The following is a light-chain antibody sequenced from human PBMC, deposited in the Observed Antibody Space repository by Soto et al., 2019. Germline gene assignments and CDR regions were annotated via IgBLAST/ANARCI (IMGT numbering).Light chain of an antibody. CDR1: SGDVGGYNY. CDR2: DVS. V-gene: IGLV2-11*01. J-gene: IGLJ2*01. Sequence: QSALTQPRSVSGSPGQSVTISCTGTSGDVGGYNYVSWYQQHPGKAPKLISYDVSTRPSGVPDRYFGSKSGNTASLTISGRQDEDEDDYYCCSYAGSDTWVFGGGTKVTVL. CDR3: CSYAGSDTWV.